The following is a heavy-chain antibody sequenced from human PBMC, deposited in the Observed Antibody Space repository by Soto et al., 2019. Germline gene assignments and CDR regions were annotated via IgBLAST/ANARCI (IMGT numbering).Heavy chain of an antibody. J-gene: IGHJ4*02. D-gene: IGHD3-16*01. CDR3: ARVGEAGVYLYYFDY. Sequence: SETLSLTCTVSGGSISSGGYYWSWIRQHPGKGLEWIGYIYYSGSTYYNPSLKSRVTISVDTSKNQFSLKLSSVTAADTAVYYCARVGEAGVYLYYFDYWGQGTLVTVSS. V-gene: IGHV4-31*03. CDR2: IYYSGST. CDR1: GGSISSGGYY.